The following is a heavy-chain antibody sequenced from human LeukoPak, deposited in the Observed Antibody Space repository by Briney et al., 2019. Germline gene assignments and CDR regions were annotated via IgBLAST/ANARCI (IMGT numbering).Heavy chain of an antibody. J-gene: IGHJ4*02. D-gene: IGHD6-6*01. CDR1: GLTFSSYW. V-gene: IGHV3-7*01. CDR3: ASGVYHFDH. CDR2: MNEDGSEK. Sequence: GGSLRLSCAASGLTFSSYWMCWVRQAPGKGLEWVANMNEDGSEKYYLNSVKGRFTISRDNAKNSVYLQMNSLRAEDTAVYYWASGVYHFDHWGQGTLVTVSS.